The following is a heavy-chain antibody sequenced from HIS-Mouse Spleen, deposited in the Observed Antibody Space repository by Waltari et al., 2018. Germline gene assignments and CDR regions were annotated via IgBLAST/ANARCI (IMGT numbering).Heavy chain of an antibody. CDR1: GLTLRSYA. V-gene: IGHV3-30-3*01. J-gene: IGHJ3*02. D-gene: IGHD6-19*01. Sequence: QVQLVESGGGVVQPGRSLRLSCAAYGLTLRSYALHWVRQAQGKGLEWVAVISYDGSNKYYADSVKGRFTISRDNSKNTLYLQMNSLRAEDTAVYYCARVNGIAVAGTDAFDIWGQGTMVTVSS. CDR3: ARVNGIAVAGTDAFDI. CDR2: ISYDGSNK.